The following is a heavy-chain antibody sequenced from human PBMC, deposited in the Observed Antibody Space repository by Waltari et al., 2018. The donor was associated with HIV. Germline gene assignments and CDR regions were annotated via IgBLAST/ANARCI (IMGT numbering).Heavy chain of an antibody. CDR2: LKRDGTEP. Sequence: VESVGGLVEPGGSLTLPCRTSGFTFHQYSMNWVRLRPGTGLEWVASLKRDGTEPSYGDATEGRFTISRDNSANSVFLHIDRLKVEDTARYFCVRDDPGYLPIDYWGQGTVVSV. CDR1: GFTFHQYS. J-gene: IGHJ4*02. D-gene: IGHD6-25*01. V-gene: IGHV3-7*03. CDR3: VRDDPGYLPIDY.